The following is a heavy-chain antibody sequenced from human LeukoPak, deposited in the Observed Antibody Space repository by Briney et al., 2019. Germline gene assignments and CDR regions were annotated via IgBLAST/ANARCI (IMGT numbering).Heavy chain of an antibody. CDR1: GVSISSYY. J-gene: IGHJ4*02. V-gene: IGHV4-59*01. Sequence: SETLSLTCTVSGVSISSYYWSWIRQPPGKGLEWIGYIYYSGSTNYNPSLKSRVTISVDTSKNQFSLKLSSVTAAGTAVYYCAKNTWELLQWGQGTLVTVSS. D-gene: IGHD1-26*01. CDR3: AKNTWELLQ. CDR2: IYYSGST.